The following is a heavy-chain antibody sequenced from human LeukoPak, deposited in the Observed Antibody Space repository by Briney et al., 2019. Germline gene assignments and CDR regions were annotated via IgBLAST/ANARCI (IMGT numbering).Heavy chain of an antibody. V-gene: IGHV4-59*08. CDR1: GGSISSYY. J-gene: IGHJ6*03. CDR3: ARLKDFWSGYYGDYYYYYMDV. Sequence: SETLSLTCTVSGGSISSYYWSWIRQPPGRGLEWIGYIYYSGSTNYNPSLKSRVTISVDTSKNQFSLKLSSVTAADTAVYYCARLKDFWSGYYGDYYYYYMDVWGKGTTVTVSS. CDR2: IYYSGST. D-gene: IGHD3-3*01.